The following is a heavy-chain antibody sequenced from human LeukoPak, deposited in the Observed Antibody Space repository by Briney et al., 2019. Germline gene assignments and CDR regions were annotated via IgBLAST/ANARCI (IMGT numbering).Heavy chain of an antibody. Sequence: ASVKVSCKASGYTFTGYYMHWVRQAPGQGLEWMGWINPKSGGTSYAQKFQGRVTMTRDTSISTAYMELSRLRSDDTAVYYCARDYYCGGDCYAFDYWGQGTLVTVSS. V-gene: IGHV1-2*02. J-gene: IGHJ4*02. CDR2: INPKSGGT. D-gene: IGHD2-21*02. CDR1: GYTFTGYY. CDR3: ARDYYCGGDCYAFDY.